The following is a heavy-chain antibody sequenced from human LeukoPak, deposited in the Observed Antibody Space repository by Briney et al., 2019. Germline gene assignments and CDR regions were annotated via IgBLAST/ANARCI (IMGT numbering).Heavy chain of an antibody. J-gene: IGHJ6*03. CDR2: TSAYNGNT. Sequence: ASVKVSCKASGYTFTSYGISWVRQAPGQGLEWMGWTSAYNGNTNYAQELQGRVTITTDTYTSTDNMQLKNQRSDDTAVYFCARGRVSSSTWYSIYYYYFYMDVWGKGTTVTVSS. D-gene: IGHD1-1*01. CDR3: ARGRVSSSTWYSIYYYYFYMDV. V-gene: IGHV1-18*01. CDR1: GYTFTSYG.